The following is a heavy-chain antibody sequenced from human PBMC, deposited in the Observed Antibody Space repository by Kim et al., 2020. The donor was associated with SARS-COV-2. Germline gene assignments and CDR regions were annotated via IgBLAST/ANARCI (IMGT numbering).Heavy chain of an antibody. CDR2: IYSGGST. V-gene: IGHV3-53*04. D-gene: IGHD3-10*01. Sequence: GGSLRLSCAASGFTVSSNYMSWVRQAPGKGLEWVSVIYSGGSTYYADSVKGRFTISRHNSKNTLYLQMNSLRAEDTAVYYCARDRVRSDITMVRGVSGNYYYYGMDVWGQGTTVTVSS. CDR1: GFTVSSNY. CDR3: ARDRVRSDITMVRGVSGNYYYYGMDV. J-gene: IGHJ6*02.